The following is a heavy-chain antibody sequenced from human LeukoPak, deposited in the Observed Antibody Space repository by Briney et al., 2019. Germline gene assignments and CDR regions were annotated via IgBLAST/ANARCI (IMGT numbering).Heavy chain of an antibody. CDR2: INTNTGNP. D-gene: IGHD1-1*01. Sequence: ASVKVSCKASGYTFTGYYMHWVRQAPGQGLEWMGWINTNTGNPTYAQGFTGRFVFSLDTSVSTAYLQISSLKAEDTAVYYCARDWGGWNQAYWGQGTLVTVSS. J-gene: IGHJ4*02. V-gene: IGHV7-4-1*02. CDR1: GYTFTGYY. CDR3: ARDWGGWNQAY.